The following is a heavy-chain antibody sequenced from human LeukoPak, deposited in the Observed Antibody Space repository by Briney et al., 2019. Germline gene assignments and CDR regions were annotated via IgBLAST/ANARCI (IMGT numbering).Heavy chain of an antibody. CDR1: GFTVSSNY. Sequence: PGGSLRLSCAASGFTVSSNYMSWVRQAPGKGLEWVSAISGSGGSTYYADSVKGRFTISRDNSKNTLYLQMDSLRAEDTAVYYCAKTIVPAALYYFDYWGQGTLVTVSS. D-gene: IGHD2-2*01. CDR2: ISGSGGST. V-gene: IGHV3-23*01. J-gene: IGHJ4*02. CDR3: AKTIVPAALYYFDY.